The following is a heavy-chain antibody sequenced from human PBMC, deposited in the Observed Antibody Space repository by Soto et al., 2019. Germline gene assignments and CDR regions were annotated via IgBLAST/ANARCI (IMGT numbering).Heavy chain of an antibody. CDR2: INHSGST. CDR3: ARGGYYGSGSYYIYYYYGMDV. Sequence: SETLSLTCAVYGGSFSGYYWSWIGQPPGEGLEWIGEINHSGSTNYNPSLKSRVTISVDTSKNQFSLKLSSVTAADTAVYYCARGGYYGSGSYYIYYYYGMDVWGQGTTVT. V-gene: IGHV4-34*01. CDR1: GGSFSGYY. D-gene: IGHD3-10*01. J-gene: IGHJ6*02.